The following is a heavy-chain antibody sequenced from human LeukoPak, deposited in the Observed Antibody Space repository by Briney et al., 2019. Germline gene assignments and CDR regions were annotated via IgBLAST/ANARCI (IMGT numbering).Heavy chain of an antibody. CDR3: ARDHHHCSSTSCSTNYYYGMDV. D-gene: IGHD2-2*01. V-gene: IGHV3-21*01. J-gene: IGHJ6*02. CDR2: ISSSSSYI. CDR1: GFTFSSYS. Sequence: GGSLRLSCAASGFTFSSYSMNWVRQAPGRGLEWVSSISSSSSYIYYADSVKGRFTISRDNAKNSLYLQMNSLRAEDTAVYYCARDHHHCSSTSCSTNYYYGMDVWGQGTTVTVSS.